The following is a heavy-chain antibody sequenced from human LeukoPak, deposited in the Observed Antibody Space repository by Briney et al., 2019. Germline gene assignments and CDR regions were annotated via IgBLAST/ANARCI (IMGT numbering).Heavy chain of an antibody. CDR1: GYTFTNYG. CDR2: ISGYNGYT. D-gene: IGHD3-22*01. CDR3: ARMMTPRHYYDRSGYYYGAFDI. V-gene: IGHV1-18*01. J-gene: IGHJ3*02. Sequence: ASVKVSCKTSGYTFTNYGISWVRQAPGQGLEWMGWISGYNGYTNYAQKLQGRVTMTTDTSTSTAYMELRSLRSDDTAVYYCARMMTPRHYYDRSGYYYGAFDIWGQGTMVTVSS.